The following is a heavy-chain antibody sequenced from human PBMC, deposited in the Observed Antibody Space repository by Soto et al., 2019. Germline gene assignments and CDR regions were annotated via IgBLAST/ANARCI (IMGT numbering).Heavy chain of an antibody. D-gene: IGHD2-2*01. Sequence: QVQLVASGGGVVQPGRSLRLSCAASGFTFSSYAMHWVRQAPGKGLEWVAVISYDGSNKYYADSVKGRFTISRDNSKNTLYLQMNSLRAEDTAVYYCARDRTSQLGAAAGFDPWGQGTLFTVSS. CDR2: ISYDGSNK. J-gene: IGHJ5*02. V-gene: IGHV3-30-3*01. CDR3: ARDRTSQLGAAAGFDP. CDR1: GFTFSSYA.